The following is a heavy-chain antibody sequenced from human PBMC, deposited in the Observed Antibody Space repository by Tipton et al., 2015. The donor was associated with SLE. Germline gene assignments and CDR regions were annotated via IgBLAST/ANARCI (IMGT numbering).Heavy chain of an antibody. J-gene: IGHJ4*02. Sequence: TLSLTCTVSGGSISGYYWSWIRQPAGKGLEWIGRIYSSGSTIYNPSLKSRLTLSLDTSKNQFSLRVRSVTAADTAVYYCARGRAITILTALFFDYWGQGTLVTVSS. V-gene: IGHV4-4*07. CDR1: GGSISGYY. CDR3: ARGRAITILTALFFDY. D-gene: IGHD3-3*01. CDR2: IYSSGST.